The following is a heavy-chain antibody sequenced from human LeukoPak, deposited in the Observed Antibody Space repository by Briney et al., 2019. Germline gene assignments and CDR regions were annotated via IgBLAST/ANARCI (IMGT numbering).Heavy chain of an antibody. CDR1: GFSFSSYS. D-gene: IGHD6-13*01. Sequence: GGSLRLSCAASGFSFSSYSMNWVRQAPGKGLEGVSYIGSSSSTIYYADSVKGRFTISRDNAKNSLYLQMNSLRAEDTAVYYCARLRSYSRDFDYWGQGTLVTVSS. J-gene: IGHJ4*02. CDR3: ARLRSYSRDFDY. CDR2: IGSSSSTI. V-gene: IGHV3-48*01.